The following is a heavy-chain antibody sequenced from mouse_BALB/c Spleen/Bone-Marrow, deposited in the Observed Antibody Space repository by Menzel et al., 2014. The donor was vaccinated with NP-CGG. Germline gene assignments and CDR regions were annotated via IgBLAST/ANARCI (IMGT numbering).Heavy chain of an antibody. J-gene: IGHJ3*01. V-gene: IGHV1S56*01. CDR1: GYTFTSYY. Sequence: QVHVKQSGPELVKPGASVRISCKASGYTFTSYYIHWVKQRPGQGLEWIGWIYPGSVNTKYNEKFKGKATLTADKSSSTAYMQLSSLTSEDSAVYFCARDYDYDAWFAYWSQGTLVTVSA. D-gene: IGHD2-4*01. CDR2: IYPGSVNT. CDR3: ARDYDYDAWFAY.